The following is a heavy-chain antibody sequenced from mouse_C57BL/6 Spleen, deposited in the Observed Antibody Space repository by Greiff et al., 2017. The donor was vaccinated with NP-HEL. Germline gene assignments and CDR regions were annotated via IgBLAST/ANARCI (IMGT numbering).Heavy chain of an antibody. CDR2: IWRGGST. Sequence: QVQLKESGPGLVQPSQSLSITCTVSGFSLTSYGVHWVRQSPGKGLEWLGVIWRGGSTDYNAAFMSRLSITKDNSKSQVFVKMNSRQADDTAIYYCAKGDYYSNYEEYFDVWGTGTTVTVSS. D-gene: IGHD2-5*01. V-gene: IGHV2-5*01. CDR1: GFSLTSYG. J-gene: IGHJ1*03. CDR3: AKGDYYSNYEEYFDV.